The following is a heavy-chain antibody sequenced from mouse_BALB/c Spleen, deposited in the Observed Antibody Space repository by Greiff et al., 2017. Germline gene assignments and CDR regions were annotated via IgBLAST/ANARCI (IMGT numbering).Heavy chain of an antibody. V-gene: IGHV5-4*02. J-gene: IGHJ4*01. Sequence: EVHLVASGGGLVKPGGSLTLSCAASGFTFRDYYLYWVRQTPEKRLEWVATISDGGSYTYYPDSVKGRFTISRENAKNNLYLQMSSLKSEDTAMYYCARAYGMDYWGEGTTGNVSS. D-gene: IGHD1-1*01. CDR1: GFTFRDYY. CDR3: ARAYGMDY. CDR2: ISDGGSYT.